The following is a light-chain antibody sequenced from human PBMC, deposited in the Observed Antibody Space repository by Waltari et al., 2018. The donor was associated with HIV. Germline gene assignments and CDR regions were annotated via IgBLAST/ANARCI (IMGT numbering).Light chain of an antibody. J-gene: IGKJ2*01. Sequence: EIEVIQTPDSLSVTPGQPASISCKTSQTLLYSDGKTYLYWYLQKAGQPPQPLINEVSNRLSGVSDRFSGSGSETDFTLTISRVEAEDVGVYYCLQGVRLYTFGQGTKLEIK. V-gene: IGKV2D-29*01. CDR3: LQGVRLYT. CDR1: QTLLYSDGKTY. CDR2: EVS.